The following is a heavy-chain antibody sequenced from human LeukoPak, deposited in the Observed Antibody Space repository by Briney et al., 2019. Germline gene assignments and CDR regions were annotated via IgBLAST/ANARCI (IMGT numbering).Heavy chain of an antibody. CDR2: IKQDGSDY. CDR1: GFTFSSYW. V-gene: IGHV3-7*01. J-gene: IGHJ4*02. Sequence: GGSLRLSCAASGFTFSSYWMSWVRQAPGKGLEWVANIKQDGSDYYYVDSVKGRFTISRDNAKNSLYLQMNSLRAEDTAVYYCAREQTPVIHYYFDSWGQGTLVTVSS. D-gene: IGHD3-16*02. CDR3: AREQTPVIHYYFDS.